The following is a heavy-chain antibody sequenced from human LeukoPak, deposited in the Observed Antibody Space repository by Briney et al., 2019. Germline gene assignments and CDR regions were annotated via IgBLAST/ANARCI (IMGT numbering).Heavy chain of an antibody. CDR1: GFTFSSYA. Sequence: GGSLRLSCAASGFTFSSYAMHWVRQAPGKGLEYVSAISSNGGSTYYANSVKGRFTISRDNSKNTLYLQMGSLRAEDMAVYYCARDGVVERDYYGMDVWGQGTTVTASS. D-gene: IGHD2-2*01. J-gene: IGHJ6*02. V-gene: IGHV3-64*01. CDR2: ISSNGGST. CDR3: ARDGVVERDYYGMDV.